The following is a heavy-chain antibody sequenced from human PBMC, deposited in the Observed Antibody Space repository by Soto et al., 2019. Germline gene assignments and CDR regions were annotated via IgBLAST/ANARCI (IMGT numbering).Heavy chain of an antibody. CDR3: ARFYNNNYFDC. Sequence: GGSLRLSCAASGFTFDDYGMSWVRQAPGKGLEWVSGINWNGDSIGYADSVKGRFTISRDNARNSLFLQMNSLRVEDTALYYCARFYNNNYFDCWGQGTLVTVSS. D-gene: IGHD1-1*01. V-gene: IGHV3-20*04. CDR1: GFTFDDYG. CDR2: INWNGDSI. J-gene: IGHJ4*02.